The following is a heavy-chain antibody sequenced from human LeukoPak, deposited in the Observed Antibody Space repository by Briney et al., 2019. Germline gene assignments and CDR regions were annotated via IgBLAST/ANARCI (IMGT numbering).Heavy chain of an antibody. CDR1: GYTFTSYD. D-gene: IGHD3-22*01. V-gene: IGHV1-18*01. CDR3: ARDVLIYNSSGYVDY. CDR2: ISAYNGNT. J-gene: IGHJ4*02. Sequence: ASVKVSCKASGYTFTSYDINWVRQAPGQGLEWMGWISAYNGNTNYAQKLQGRVTMTTDTSTSTAYMELRSLRSDDTAVYYCARDVLIYNSSGYVDYWGQGTLITVSS.